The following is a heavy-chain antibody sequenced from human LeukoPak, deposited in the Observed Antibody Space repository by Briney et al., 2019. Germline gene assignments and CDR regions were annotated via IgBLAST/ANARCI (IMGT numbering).Heavy chain of an antibody. CDR2: IHPSGST. Sequence: SETLSLTCAVYGGSFSDYYGTWIRQPPGKGLEWIGEIHPSGSTNYNPSLKSRITISLDTSKNHFSLKLTSVTAADTAVYYCARGLDAYKGGNYWGQGTLVTVSS. CDR1: GGSFSDYY. CDR3: ARGLDAYKGGNY. J-gene: IGHJ4*02. D-gene: IGHD5-24*01. V-gene: IGHV4-34*01.